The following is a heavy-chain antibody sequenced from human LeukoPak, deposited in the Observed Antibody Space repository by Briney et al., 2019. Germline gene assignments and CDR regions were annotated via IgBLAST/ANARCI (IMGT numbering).Heavy chain of an antibody. CDR1: GYTFSSYG. J-gene: IGHJ5*02. Sequence: ASVKVSCKASGYTFSSYGISWLRQAPGQGPEWMGWISAYNGDTNYAQKFQGRVSITTDTSTSTAYMELRSLRSDDTAVYYCARDTFGELYKWFDPWGQGTLVTVSS. V-gene: IGHV1-18*01. CDR3: ARDTFGELYKWFDP. D-gene: IGHD3-10*01. CDR2: ISAYNGDT.